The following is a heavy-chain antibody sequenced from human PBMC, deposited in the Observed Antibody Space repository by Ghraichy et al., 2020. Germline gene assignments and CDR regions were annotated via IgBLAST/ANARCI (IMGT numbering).Heavy chain of an antibody. V-gene: IGHV4-34*01. CDR2: INHSGST. J-gene: IGHJ6*03. CDR3: ARGQYSHYYYYMDV. CDR1: GGSFSGYY. Sequence: SETLSLTCAVYGGSFSGYYWSWIRQPPGKGLEWIGEINHSGSTNYNPSLKSRVTISVDTSKNQFSLKLSSVTAADTAVYYCARGQYSHYYYYMDVWGKGTTVTVSS. D-gene: IGHD5-18*01.